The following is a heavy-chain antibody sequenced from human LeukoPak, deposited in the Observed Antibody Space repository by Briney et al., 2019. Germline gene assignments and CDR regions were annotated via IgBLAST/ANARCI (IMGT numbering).Heavy chain of an antibody. J-gene: IGHJ4*02. Sequence: PSETLSLTCTVSGGSISSTSYYWGCIRQPPGKGLEWIGRIYISGSTNYNPSLKSRVTMSVDTSKNQFSLKLSSVTAADTAVYYCARDRGTWNDDGFDYWGQGTLVTVSS. D-gene: IGHD1-1*01. V-gene: IGHV4-39*07. CDR1: GGSISSTSYY. CDR2: IYISGST. CDR3: ARDRGTWNDDGFDY.